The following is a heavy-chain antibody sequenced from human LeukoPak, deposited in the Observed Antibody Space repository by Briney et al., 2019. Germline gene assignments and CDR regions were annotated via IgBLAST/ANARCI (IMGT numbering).Heavy chain of an antibody. CDR3: AELGITMIGGV. J-gene: IGHJ6*04. V-gene: IGHV3-13*01. D-gene: IGHD3-10*02. CDR2: IGTAGDT. Sequence: GGTLRLSCAASGFTFSSYDMHWVRQATGKGLEWVSAIGTAGDTYYPGSVKGRFTISRDNAKNSLYLQMNSLRAEDTAVYYCAELGITMIGGVWGKGTTVTISS. CDR1: GFTFSSYD.